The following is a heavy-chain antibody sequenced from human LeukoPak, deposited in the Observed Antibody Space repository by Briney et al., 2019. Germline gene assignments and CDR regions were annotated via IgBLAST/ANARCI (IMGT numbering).Heavy chain of an antibody. CDR2: LSGSGGST. CDR1: GFTFSNYA. V-gene: IGHV3-23*01. CDR3: AKDIRQWYSSSYAY. D-gene: IGHD6-13*01. Sequence: PGGSLRLSCAASGFTFSNYAMSWVRQAPGKGLEWVSALSGSGGSTYSADSVKGRFTISRDSSKNTLYLQMNSLRAEDTAVYFCAKDIRQWYSSSYAYWGQGTLVTVSS. J-gene: IGHJ4*02.